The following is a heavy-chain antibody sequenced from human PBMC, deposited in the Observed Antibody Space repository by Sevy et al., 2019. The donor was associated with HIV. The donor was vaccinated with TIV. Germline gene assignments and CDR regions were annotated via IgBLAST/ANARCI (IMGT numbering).Heavy chain of an antibody. CDR3: SRHKEPWRVLDSKDGMDV. CDR1: GFSFSDSA. Sequence: GGSLRLSCAASGFSFSDSAMHWVRQASGNGLEWIGRIRSQDNNYATSYAASVRDRFTISRDDAKNTAYLQMDSLKTEDTAVYYCSRHKEPWRVLDSKDGMDVWGQGTSVTVSS. J-gene: IGHJ6*02. D-gene: IGHD6-19*01. V-gene: IGHV3-73*01. CDR2: IRSQDNNYAT.